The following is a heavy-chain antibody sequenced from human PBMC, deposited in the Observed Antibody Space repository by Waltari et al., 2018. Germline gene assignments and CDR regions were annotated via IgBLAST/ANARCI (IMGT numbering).Heavy chain of an antibody. V-gene: IGHV3-74*01. J-gene: IGHJ5*02. CDR3: GTLEAVAS. CDR1: CSPNW. CDR2: VNDDGTTT. Sequence: CSPNWVHWVRQAPGKGRVWVSGVNDDGTTTRCADPVKGRFTIFRDNARNEVFLQMNSLRAEDTAVYLCGTLEAVASWGQGTLVTVSS.